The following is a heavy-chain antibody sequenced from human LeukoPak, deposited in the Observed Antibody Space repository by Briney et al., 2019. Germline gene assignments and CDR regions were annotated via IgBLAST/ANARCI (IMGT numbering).Heavy chain of an antibody. V-gene: IGHV3-74*03. CDR2: IDNAGSIT. CDR1: GFTFSNHW. J-gene: IGHJ6*02. Sequence: GGSLRLSCAASGFTFSNHWIHWVRQAPGKGLVWVSRIDNAGSITTYADSVKGRFTISRDNAENTLYLQMNSLRVEDTAVYYCARENYHGLDVWGQGTTVTVSS. CDR3: ARENYHGLDV.